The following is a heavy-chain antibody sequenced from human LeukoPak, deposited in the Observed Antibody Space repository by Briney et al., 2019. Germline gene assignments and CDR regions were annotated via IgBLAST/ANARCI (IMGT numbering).Heavy chain of an antibody. J-gene: IGHJ5*02. CDR2: MNLNSGNT. CDR3: ARKGLLGSGKPWFDP. D-gene: IGHD2-15*01. CDR1: GYTFTSYD. Sequence: GASVKVSCKASGYTFTSYDINWVRQASGQGLEWMGGMNLNSGNTASAQKFQGRVTMTTNTSISTAYMELTGLRSEDTAMYFCARKGLLGSGKPWFDPWGQGTLVTVSS. V-gene: IGHV1-8*01.